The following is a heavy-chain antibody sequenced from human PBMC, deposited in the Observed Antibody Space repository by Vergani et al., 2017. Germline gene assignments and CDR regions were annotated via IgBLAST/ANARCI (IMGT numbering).Heavy chain of an antibody. CDR1: GGTFSSYA. CDR3: ASPWDESSGYYYPDLGSHYYYGMDV. D-gene: IGHD3-22*01. J-gene: IGHJ6*02. V-gene: IGHV1-69*17. Sequence: QVQLVQSGAEVKKPGSSVKVSCKASGGTFSSYAISWVRQAPGQGLEWMGGIIPIFGIANYAQKFQGRVTITADKSTSTAYMELSSLRSEDTAVYYCASPWDESSGYYYPDLGSHYYYGMDVWGQGTTVTVSS. CDR2: IIPIFGIA.